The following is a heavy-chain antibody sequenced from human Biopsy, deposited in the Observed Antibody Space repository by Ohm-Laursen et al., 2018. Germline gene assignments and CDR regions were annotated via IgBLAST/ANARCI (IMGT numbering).Heavy chain of an antibody. CDR1: GFIFGDFG. D-gene: IGHD5-24*01. CDR3: ARGPSGVATIG. V-gene: IGHV3-33*01. Sequence: SLRLSCAAPGFIFGDFGMHWVRQAPGKGPEWVAVIWHDGSEKYYAGSVKGRFSISRDNSKNTLNLQMNSLRVEDTAIYYCARGPSGVATIGRGQGTLVTVSS. J-gene: IGHJ4*02. CDR2: IWHDGSEK.